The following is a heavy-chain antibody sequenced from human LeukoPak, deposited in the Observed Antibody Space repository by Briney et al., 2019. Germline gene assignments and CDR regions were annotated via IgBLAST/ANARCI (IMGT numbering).Heavy chain of an antibody. D-gene: IGHD6-19*01. CDR2: NNPNSGGT. V-gene: IGHV1-2*04. CDR1: GYTFTVYY. J-gene: IGHJ6*02. Sequence: ASVTVSFTASGYTFTVYYMHWVRQAPGQGLEWMGWNNPNSGGTNYAQKFQGWVTMTRDTSISTAYMELSRLRSDDTAVYYCARGIAVAGYYYYGMDVWGQGTTVTVSS. CDR3: ARGIAVAGYYYYGMDV.